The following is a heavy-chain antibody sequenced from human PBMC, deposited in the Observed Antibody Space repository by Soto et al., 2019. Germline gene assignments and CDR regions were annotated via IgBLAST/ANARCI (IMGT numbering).Heavy chain of an antibody. CDR1: GYTFTSYG. J-gene: IGHJ5*02. Sequence: GASVKVSCKASGYTFTSYGISWVRQAPGQGLEWMGWISAYNGNTNYAQKLQGRVTMTTDTSTSTAYMELRSLRSDDTAVYYCARDPAGYNWNYVGSWGIDPWGQGTLVTVSS. V-gene: IGHV1-18*01. CDR3: ARDPAGYNWNYVGSWGIDP. CDR2: ISAYNGNT. D-gene: IGHD1-7*01.